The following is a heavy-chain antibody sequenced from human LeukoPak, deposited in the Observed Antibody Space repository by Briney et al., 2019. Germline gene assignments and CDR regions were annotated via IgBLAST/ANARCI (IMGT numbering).Heavy chain of an antibody. J-gene: IGHJ6*02. D-gene: IGHD1-20*01. CDR2: IYSGGST. CDR1: GFTVSINY. V-gene: IGHV3-66*01. CDR3: ARDGNWNNHYYYGMDV. Sequence: PGGSLRLSCAASGFTVSINYMSWVRQAPGKGLEWVSVIYSGGSTYYADSVKGRFTISRDNSKNTLYLQMNSLRAEDTAVYYCARDGNWNNHYYYGMDVWGQGTTVTVSS.